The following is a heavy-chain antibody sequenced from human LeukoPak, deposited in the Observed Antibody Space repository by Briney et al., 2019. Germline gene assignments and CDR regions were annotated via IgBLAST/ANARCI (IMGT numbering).Heavy chain of an antibody. CDR3: AKGLGEFASAPDS. V-gene: IGHV3-23*01. CDR1: GFTLRNFG. D-gene: IGHD6-6*01. J-gene: IGHJ5*01. CDR2: IFGNGVTT. Sequence: GGSLRLSCAASGFTLRNFGMSWVRQAPGKGLEWASAIFGNGVTTYYADSVKGRFIISRDNSQNRLFLQVNSLRVEDTAVYYCAKGLGEFASAPDSWGQGTLVTVSS.